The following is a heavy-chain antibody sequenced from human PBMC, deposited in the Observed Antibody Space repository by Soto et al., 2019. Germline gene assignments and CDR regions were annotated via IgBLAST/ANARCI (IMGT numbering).Heavy chain of an antibody. CDR1: GYTFTSYA. J-gene: IGHJ4*02. Sequence: QVQLVQSGAAEKKPGASVKVSCKASGYTFTSYAMHWVRQAPGQRLEWMGWINAGNGNTKYSQKFKGRVTITRDTSASTAYMELSSLRSEDTAVYYCARSIVVVTALDYWGQGTLVTVSS. V-gene: IGHV1-3*05. CDR2: INAGNGNT. D-gene: IGHD2-21*02. CDR3: ARSIVVVTALDY.